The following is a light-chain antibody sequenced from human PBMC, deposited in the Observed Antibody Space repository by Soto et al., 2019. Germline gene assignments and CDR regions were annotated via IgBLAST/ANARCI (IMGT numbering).Light chain of an antibody. CDR1: QSGTSRY. CDR3: QQRSNWPIT. CDR2: DAS. Sequence: EIVLTQSPGTLSLSPGERAXXXXXASQSGTSRYLAWYQQKPGQAPRLLIYDASNSATGIPARFSGSGSGTDFTLTISSLEPEDFAVYYCQQRSNWPITFGQGNDWRL. J-gene: IGKJ5*01. V-gene: IGKV3-11*01.